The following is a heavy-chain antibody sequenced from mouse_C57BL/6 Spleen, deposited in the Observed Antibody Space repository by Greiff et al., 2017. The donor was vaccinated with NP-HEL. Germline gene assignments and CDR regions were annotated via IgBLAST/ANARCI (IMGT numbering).Heavy chain of an antibody. CDR3: ARLDGYCYFDY. V-gene: IGHV5-9*01. CDR2: ISGGGGNT. CDR1: GFTFSSYT. Sequence: EVQGVESGGGLVKPGGSLKLSCAASGFTFSSYTMSWVRQTPEQRLEWVATISGGGGNTYYPDSVKGRFTISRDNAKNTLYLQMSSLRSEDTALYYCARLDGYCYFDYWGQGTTLTGSS. D-gene: IGHD2-3*01. J-gene: IGHJ2*01.